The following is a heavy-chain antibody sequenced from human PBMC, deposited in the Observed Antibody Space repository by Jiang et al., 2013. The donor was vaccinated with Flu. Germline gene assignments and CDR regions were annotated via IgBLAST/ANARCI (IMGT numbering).Heavy chain of an antibody. CDR1: YA. D-gene: IGHD3-22*01. Sequence: YAINWVRQAPGQGLEWMGWINTNTGNPTYAQGFTGRFVFSLDTSVSTAYLQISSLKAEDTAVYYCARGLFGEYYDSSGYYSTYWGQGTLVTVSS. CDR3: ARGLFGEYYDSSGYYSTY. V-gene: IGHV7-4-1*02. J-gene: IGHJ4*02. CDR2: INTNTGNP.